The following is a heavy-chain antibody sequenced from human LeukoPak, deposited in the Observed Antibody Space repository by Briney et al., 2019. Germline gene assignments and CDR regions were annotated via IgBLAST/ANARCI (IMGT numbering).Heavy chain of an antibody. CDR1: GGSISSGSYY. CDR2: IYIRGNT. D-gene: IGHD2-8*02. CDR3: ARGYWFYFDY. J-gene: IGHJ4*02. V-gene: IGHV4-61*02. Sequence: SETLSLTCTISGGSISSGSYYWSWIRQPAGKGLEWIGRIYIRGNTSYNPSLKSRVTISADTSKNQFSLKVSSVTAADTAVYYCARGYWFYFDYWGQGTLVTVSS.